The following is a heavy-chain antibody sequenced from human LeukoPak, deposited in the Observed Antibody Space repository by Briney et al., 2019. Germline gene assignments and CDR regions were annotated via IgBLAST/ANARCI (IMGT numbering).Heavy chain of an antibody. Sequence: KTSQTLSLTCTVSGGSISSGSYYWGWIRQPPGKGLEWIGSIYYSGSTYYNPSLKSRVTISVDTSKNQFSLKLSSVTAADTAVYYCARSRTTFDYWGQGTLVTVSS. CDR3: ARSRTTFDY. D-gene: IGHD1-7*01. V-gene: IGHV4-39*07. CDR1: GGSISSGSYY. J-gene: IGHJ4*02. CDR2: IYYSGST.